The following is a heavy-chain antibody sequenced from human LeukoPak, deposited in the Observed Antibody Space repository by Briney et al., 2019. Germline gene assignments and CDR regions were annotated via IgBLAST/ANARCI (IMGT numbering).Heavy chain of an antibody. V-gene: IGHV4-4*07. J-gene: IGHJ3*02. CDR2: IYTSGST. D-gene: IGHD6-19*01. CDR3: ARDKSGWLNDDAFDI. Sequence: SETLSLTCTVSGGSISNHYWSWIRQPAGKGLEWIGRIYTSGSTNYNPSLKSRVTMSVDTSKNQFSLKLSSVTAADTAVHYCARDKSGWLNDDAFDIWGQGTMVTVSS. CDR1: GGSISNHY.